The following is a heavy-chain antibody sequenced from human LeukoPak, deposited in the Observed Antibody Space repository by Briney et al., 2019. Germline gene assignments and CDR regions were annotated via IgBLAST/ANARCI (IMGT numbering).Heavy chain of an antibody. Sequence: SETLSLTCAVYGGSFSGYYWSWIRQPPGKGLEWIGEINHSGSTNYNPSLKSRVTISVDTSKNQFSLKLSSVTAADTAVYYCARGFKKYDSGSYYTSWGQGTLVTVSS. CDR1: GGSFSGYY. J-gene: IGHJ4*02. D-gene: IGHD3-10*01. CDR2: INHSGST. CDR3: ARGFKKYDSGSYYTS. V-gene: IGHV4-34*01.